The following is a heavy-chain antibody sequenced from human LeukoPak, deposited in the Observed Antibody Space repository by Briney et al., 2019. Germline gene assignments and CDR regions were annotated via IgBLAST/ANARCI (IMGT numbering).Heavy chain of an antibody. CDR2: ISGSGGST. Sequence: GSLSLSCAASGFTFSSYAMSWVRPAPGKGLEWVSAISGSGGSTYYADSVKGRFTISRDNSKNTLYLQMNSLRAEDTAVYYCAKDPITTVAGTDAFDIWGQGTMVTVSS. V-gene: IGHV3-23*01. J-gene: IGHJ3*02. CDR1: GFTFSSYA. D-gene: IGHD6-19*01. CDR3: AKDPITTVAGTDAFDI.